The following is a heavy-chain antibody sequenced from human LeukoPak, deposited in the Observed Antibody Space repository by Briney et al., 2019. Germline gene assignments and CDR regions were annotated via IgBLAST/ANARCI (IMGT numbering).Heavy chain of an antibody. J-gene: IGHJ5*02. V-gene: IGHV3-74*01. CDR3: ARDVPHNWFDT. CDR1: GITFGNNW. Sequence: GGSLRLSCAASGITFGNNWMHWARQGPGKGLVWISRINSDGGGAIYADSVKGRFTVSRDNAKNTLYLQMNSLRAEDTAVYYCARDVPHNWFDTWGQGTLATVSS. CDR2: INSDGGGA.